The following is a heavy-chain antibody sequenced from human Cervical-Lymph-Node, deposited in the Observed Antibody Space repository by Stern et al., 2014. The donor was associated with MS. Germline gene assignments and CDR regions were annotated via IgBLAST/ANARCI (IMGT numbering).Heavy chain of an antibody. D-gene: IGHD3-9*01. CDR2: ISGSGGST. Sequence: EVQLVESGGGLVQPGGSLRLSCAASGFTFSSYAMSWVRQAPGKGLEWVSAISGSGGSTYYADSVKGRFTISRDNSKNTLYLQMNSLRAEDTAVYYCAKAGSGDILTGSGPKYYYYGMDVWGQGTTVTVSS. CDR3: AKAGSGDILTGSGPKYYYYGMDV. J-gene: IGHJ6*02. CDR1: GFTFSSYA. V-gene: IGHV3-23*04.